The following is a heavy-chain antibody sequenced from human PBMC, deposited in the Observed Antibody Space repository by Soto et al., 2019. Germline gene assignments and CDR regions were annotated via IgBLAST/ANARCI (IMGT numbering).Heavy chain of an antibody. CDR1: GDTFTTYY. CDR3: ARGRASGSYYLLDY. Sequence: ASVKVSCKAPGDTFTTYYINWVGQSTVHGLEWMGWINPNSGNIGYAQRFQGRVTMTRDTAIRTAYMEVSSLRSDDTAVYYCARGRASGSYYLLDYWGQGTLVTVSS. CDR2: INPNSGNI. D-gene: IGHD3-10*01. J-gene: IGHJ4*02. V-gene: IGHV1-8*01.